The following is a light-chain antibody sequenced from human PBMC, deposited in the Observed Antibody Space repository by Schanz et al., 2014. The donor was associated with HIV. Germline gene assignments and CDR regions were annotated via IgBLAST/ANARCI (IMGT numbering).Light chain of an antibody. CDR3: QQYNNWPRT. CDR2: GAS. V-gene: IGKV3-15*01. J-gene: IGKJ3*01. CDR1: QGLSSTY. Sequence: EIVLTQSPGTLSLSPGDRATLSCRASQGLSSTYLAWHQQKPGQAPRLLIYGASTRATGIPARFSGSGSGTEFTLTISSLQSEDFAVYYCQQYNNWPRTFGPGTKVDIK.